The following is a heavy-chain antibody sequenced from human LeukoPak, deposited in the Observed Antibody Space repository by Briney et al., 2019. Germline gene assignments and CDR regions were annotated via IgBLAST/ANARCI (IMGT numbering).Heavy chain of an antibody. Sequence: SETLSLTCTVSGGSISSFYWSWIRQPPGKGLEWIGYISYTGSTNYNPSLKSRVTISVDTSKSQFSLKLNSVTAADTAVFYCARHWLYNYGFWDYWGQGTLVTVSS. J-gene: IGHJ4*02. CDR3: ARHWLYNYGFWDY. V-gene: IGHV4-59*08. CDR2: ISYTGST. CDR1: GGSISSFY. D-gene: IGHD4-17*01.